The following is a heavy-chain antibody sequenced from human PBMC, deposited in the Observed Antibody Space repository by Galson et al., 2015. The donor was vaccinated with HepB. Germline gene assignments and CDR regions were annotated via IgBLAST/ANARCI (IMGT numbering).Heavy chain of an antibody. CDR2: IKQDGSET. J-gene: IGHJ4*02. CDR3: TRGQTTSEY. CDR1: GITFSSYW. V-gene: IGHV3-7*01. D-gene: IGHD1-14*01. Sequence: SLRLSCAVSGITFSSYWMNWLRQAPGKGLEWVANIKQDGSETYYVDSVKGRFTISRDNAGNSLYLQNNSLRGEDTAIYYCTRGQTTSEYWGQGTLVTVSS.